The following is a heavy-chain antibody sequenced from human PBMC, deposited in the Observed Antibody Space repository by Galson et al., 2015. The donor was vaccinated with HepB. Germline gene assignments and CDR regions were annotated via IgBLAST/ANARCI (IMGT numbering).Heavy chain of an antibody. D-gene: IGHD3-16*02. J-gene: IGHJ6*02. CDR2: ISSSGSAI. CDR1: GFTFSSFE. V-gene: IGHV3-48*03. Sequence: SLRLSCAASGFTFSSFEMTRVRQAPGRGLDWVSYISSSGSAIYYADSVRGRFTISRDNTKNSLYLQMNSLRAEDTAVYYCARVRREGDYLWGSHRVYYYYGMDVWGQGTTVTVSS. CDR3: ARVRREGDYLWGSHRVYYYYGMDV.